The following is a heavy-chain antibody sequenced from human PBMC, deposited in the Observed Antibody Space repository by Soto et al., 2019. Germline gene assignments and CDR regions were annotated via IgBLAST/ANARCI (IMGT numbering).Heavy chain of an antibody. D-gene: IGHD4-17*01. CDR3: AKDDDYGDSLPFDY. J-gene: IGHJ4*02. CDR1: GFSFRDYG. V-gene: IGHV3-23*01. Sequence: EVQLLEAGGGLVQPGGSLRLSCAASGFSFRDYGMSWVRQAPGKGLEWLSAIIGIGDKAYYADSVRGRFTISRDNSKNTLYLQLNDLGAEDTAIYYCAKDDDYGDSLPFDYWGQGTLVTVSS. CDR2: IIGIGDKA.